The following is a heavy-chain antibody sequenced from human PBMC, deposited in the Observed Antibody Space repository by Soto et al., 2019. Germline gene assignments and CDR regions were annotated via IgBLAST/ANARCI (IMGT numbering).Heavy chain of an antibody. CDR1: GFTFSSYS. J-gene: IGHJ4*02. V-gene: IGHV3-21*01. CDR2: ISSSSSYI. Sequence: GGSLRLSCAASGFTFSSYSMNWVRQAPGKGLEWVSSISSSSSYIYYADSVKGRFTISRDNAKNSLYLQMNSLRAEDTAVYYCARGAQLERGFDYWGQGTLVTVSS. D-gene: IGHD1-1*01. CDR3: ARGAQLERGFDY.